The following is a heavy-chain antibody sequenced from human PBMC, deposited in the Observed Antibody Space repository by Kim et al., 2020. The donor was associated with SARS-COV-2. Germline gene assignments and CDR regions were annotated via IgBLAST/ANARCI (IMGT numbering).Heavy chain of an antibody. Sequence: GGSLRLSCAASGFTFSDHNMEWVRQAPGKGLEWVGRIRSKRNIYTTEYAAYVKGRFTISRDDSENSLYMQMNSLKTEDTAVYYCVRGGDFADSWHDFWGQGTLITVSS. CDR1: GFTFSDHN. CDR3: VRGGDFADSWHDF. V-gene: IGHV3-72*01. J-gene: IGHJ4*02. D-gene: IGHD3-3*01. CDR2: IRSKRNIYTT.